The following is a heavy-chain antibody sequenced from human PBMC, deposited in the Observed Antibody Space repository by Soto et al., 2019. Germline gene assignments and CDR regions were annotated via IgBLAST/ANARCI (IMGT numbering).Heavy chain of an antibody. CDR3: ASGASGNYR. Sequence: EVQLVESGGGLVQPGGSLRLSCAASGFTVSSNYMTWVRQAPGKGLEWVSNIYSGGTTSYADSVKGRFTIPRDNSKNTLFLQMNSLRDDDPAVYYCASGASGNYRWGQGTLVTVSS. V-gene: IGHV3-66*01. D-gene: IGHD3-10*01. J-gene: IGHJ4*02. CDR2: IYSGGTT. CDR1: GFTVSSNY.